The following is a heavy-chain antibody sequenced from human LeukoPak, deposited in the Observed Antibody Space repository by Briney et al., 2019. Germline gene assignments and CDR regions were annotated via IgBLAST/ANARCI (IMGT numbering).Heavy chain of an antibody. J-gene: IGHJ4*02. CDR3: ARGALSITTSTSFDY. D-gene: IGHD1-14*01. Sequence: ASGKVCCEGSEYTFTDYYMHWVRQAPGQGLEWMEWINPNSGGTNYAQKFHGRITMTRDTSISTGYMELSRLTSDDTSVYYCARGALSITTSTSFDYWGQGTLVTVSS. CDR2: INPNSGGT. CDR1: EYTFTDYY. V-gene: IGHV1-2*02.